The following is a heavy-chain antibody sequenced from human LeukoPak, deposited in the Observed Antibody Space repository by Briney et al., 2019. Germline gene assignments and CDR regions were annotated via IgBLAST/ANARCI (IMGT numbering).Heavy chain of an antibody. V-gene: IGHV4-4*07. J-gene: IGHJ4*02. Sequence: SETLSLTCSVSGGYITFYYWNWIRKPAGKGLEWIGRIHTSGTTNYNPSLKSRVTMSIDTSQKKFSLNLTSVTAADTAVYYCASSSWKKTFDYWGQGALVTVSS. CDR1: GGYITFYY. D-gene: IGHD1-1*01. CDR2: IHTSGTT. CDR3: ASSSWKKTFDY.